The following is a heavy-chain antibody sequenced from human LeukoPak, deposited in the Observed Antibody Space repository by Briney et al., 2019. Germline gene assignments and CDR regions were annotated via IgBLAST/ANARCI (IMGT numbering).Heavy chain of an antibody. V-gene: IGHV3-7*01. CDR3: TRDASGWSVY. CDR2: ISPDGNER. D-gene: IGHD6-19*01. CDR1: GFDFSTSW. Sequence: GGSLRLSCAASGFDFSTSWMGWVRQAPGKGLEWVINISPDGNERYSVDSVKGRFTISRDNAENSLYLQMKGLEVEDTAMYYCTRDASGWSVYWGQGALVTVSS. J-gene: IGHJ4*02.